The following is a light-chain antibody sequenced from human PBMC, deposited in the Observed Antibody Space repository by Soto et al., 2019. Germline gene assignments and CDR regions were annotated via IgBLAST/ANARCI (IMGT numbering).Light chain of an antibody. CDR3: QQFRWT. CDR2: DAS. Sequence: EVVLTQSPATLSLSPGERATLSCRASQSVSSYLAWYQQKPDQAPRLLIYDASNRATGIPARFSGSGSGTDFTLTISSLEPADFAVYYCQQFRWTFGQGTKVE. CDR1: QSVSSY. V-gene: IGKV3-11*01. J-gene: IGKJ1*01.